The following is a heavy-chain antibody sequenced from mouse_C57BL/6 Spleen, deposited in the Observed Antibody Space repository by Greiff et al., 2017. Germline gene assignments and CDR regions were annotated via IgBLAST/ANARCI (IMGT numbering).Heavy chain of an antibody. V-gene: IGHV1-18*01. D-gene: IGHD1-1*01. CDR1: GYTFTDYN. Sequence: VQLKESGPELVKPGASVKIPCKASGYTFTDYNMDWVKQSHGKSLEWIGDIIPNNGGTIYNQKFKGKATLTVDKSSSTAYMELRSLTSEDTAVYYCARFTTVVAKDYAMDYWGQGTSVTVSS. J-gene: IGHJ4*01. CDR2: IIPNNGGT. CDR3: ARFTTVVAKDYAMDY.